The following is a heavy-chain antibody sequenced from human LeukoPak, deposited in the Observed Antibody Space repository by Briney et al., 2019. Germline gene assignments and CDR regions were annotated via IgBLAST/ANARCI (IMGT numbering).Heavy chain of an antibody. J-gene: IGHJ4*02. CDR1: GGTFSSYA. CDR2: IIPIFGTA. CDR3: ARGGKSGYYYGY. V-gene: IGHV1-69*06. Sequence: ASVKVSCKASGGTFSSYAISWVRQAPGQGLEWMGGIIPIFGTANYAQKFQGRVTITADKSTSTAYMELSSLRSEDTAVYYCARGGKSGYYYGYWGQGTLVTVSS. D-gene: IGHD3-22*01.